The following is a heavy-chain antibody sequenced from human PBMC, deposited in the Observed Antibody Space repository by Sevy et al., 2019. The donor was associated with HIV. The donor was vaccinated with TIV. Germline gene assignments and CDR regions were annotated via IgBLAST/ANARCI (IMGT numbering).Heavy chain of an antibody. CDR2: ISYDGSNK. V-gene: IGHV3-30-3*01. CDR3: ARDSSEYQLLNWFDP. CDR1: GFTFSSYA. J-gene: IGHJ5*02. Sequence: GGSLRLSCAASGFTFSSYAMHWIRQAPGKGLEWVAVISYDGSNKYYADSVKGRFTISRDNSKNTLYLQMNSLRAEDTAVYYCARDSSEYQLLNWFDPWGQRTLVTVSS. D-gene: IGHD2-2*01.